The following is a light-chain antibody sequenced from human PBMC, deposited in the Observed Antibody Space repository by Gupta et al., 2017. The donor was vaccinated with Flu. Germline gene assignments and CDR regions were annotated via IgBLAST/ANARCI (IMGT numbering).Light chain of an antibody. CDR1: QSVSSY. Sequence: TLSLSPGERATLSCRTSQSVSSYLAWYQQKPGQAPRLLIYDASNRATGIPARFSGSGSRTDFTLTISSLEPEDFAVYYCQQRSNWPPSLTFGGGTKVEIK. V-gene: IGKV3-11*01. J-gene: IGKJ4*01. CDR2: DAS. CDR3: QQRSNWPPSLT.